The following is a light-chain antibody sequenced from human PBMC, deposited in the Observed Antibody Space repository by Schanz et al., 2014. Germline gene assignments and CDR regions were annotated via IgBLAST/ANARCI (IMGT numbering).Light chain of an antibody. CDR2: GAS. J-gene: IGKJ2*01. V-gene: IGKV3-15*01. CDR1: QSVSSN. Sequence: EIVLTQSPATLSVSPGERATLSCRASQSVSSNLAWYQQKPGQAPRLLMYGASTRATGIPARFSGRGSGTEFTLTISSLQAEDFAVYYCQQYGSSLYTFGQGTKLEIK. CDR3: QQYGSSLYT.